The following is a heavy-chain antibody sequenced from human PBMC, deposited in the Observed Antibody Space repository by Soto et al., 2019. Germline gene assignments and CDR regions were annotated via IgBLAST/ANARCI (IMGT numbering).Heavy chain of an antibody. CDR2: IKQDGSET. V-gene: IGHV3-7*01. J-gene: IGHJ4*02. CDR3: ARALVNGGDY. CDR1: GFRFSNYW. Sequence: EVQLVESGGGLVQPGGSLRLSCAASGFRFSNYWMAWVRQAPGKGLEWVANIKQDGSETNFVESVKGRFTISRDNAKNSLYLQMNSLRAEDTAVYYCARALVNGGDYWGQGTLVTVSS. D-gene: IGHD2-8*02.